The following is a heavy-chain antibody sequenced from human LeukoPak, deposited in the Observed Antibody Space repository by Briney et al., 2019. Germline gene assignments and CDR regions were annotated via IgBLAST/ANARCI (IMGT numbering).Heavy chain of an antibody. CDR2: IYTSGST. Sequence: PSETLSLTCTVSGGSISSYYWSWIRQPAGKGLEWIGRIYTSGSTNYNPSLKSRVTISVDTSKNQFSLKLSSVTAADTAVYYCARDVSSSWYYYYYYMDVWGKGTTVTISS. V-gene: IGHV4-4*07. CDR3: ARDVSSSWYYYYYYMDV. CDR1: GGSISSYY. J-gene: IGHJ6*03. D-gene: IGHD6-13*01.